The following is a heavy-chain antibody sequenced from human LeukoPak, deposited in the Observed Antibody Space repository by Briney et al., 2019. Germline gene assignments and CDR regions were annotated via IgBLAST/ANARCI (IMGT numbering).Heavy chain of an antibody. CDR3: AKDSASYHDFWGGYKPDLGY. CDR2: IKQDGSEK. J-gene: IGHJ4*02. CDR1: GFTFSSYW. Sequence: GGSLRLSCAASGFTFSSYWMSWVRQAPGKGLEWVANIKQDGSEKYYVDSVKGRFTISRDNAKNSLYLQMNSLRAEDTAVYYCAKDSASYHDFWGGYKPDLGYWGLGTLVTVSS. D-gene: IGHD3-3*01. V-gene: IGHV3-7*01.